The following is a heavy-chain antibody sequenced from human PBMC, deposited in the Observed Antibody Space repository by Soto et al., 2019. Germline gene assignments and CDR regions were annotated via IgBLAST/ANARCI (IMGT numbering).Heavy chain of an antibody. CDR3: ARGVGSGSYYNQYNWFDP. V-gene: IGHV1-18*01. CDR1: GGTFSSYA. CDR2: INVYNGNT. Sequence: ASVKVSCKASGGTFSSYAISWVRQAPGQGLEWMGWINVYNGNTKYAQKVQGRVTMTTDTSTSTAYMELRSLRSDDTAVYYCARGVGSGSYYNQYNWFDPWGQGTLVTVSS. J-gene: IGHJ5*02. D-gene: IGHD3-10*01.